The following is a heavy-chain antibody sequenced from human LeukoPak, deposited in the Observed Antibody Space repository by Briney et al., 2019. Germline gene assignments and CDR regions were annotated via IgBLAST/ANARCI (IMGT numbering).Heavy chain of an antibody. J-gene: IGHJ6*03. CDR1: GLTFSRYW. D-gene: IGHD1-26*01. V-gene: IGHV3-7*01. CDR2: IKEDGSEK. Sequence: GGSLRLSCAPSGLTFSRYWMSWVSQARGKGLGWVANIKEDGSEKYYLDSVKGRFTISTDNAKHTLYLKRNRLRAEDTAVYYCARGRRQELVKYYSMDVRGKGATVTVSS. CDR3: ARGRRQELVKYYSMDV.